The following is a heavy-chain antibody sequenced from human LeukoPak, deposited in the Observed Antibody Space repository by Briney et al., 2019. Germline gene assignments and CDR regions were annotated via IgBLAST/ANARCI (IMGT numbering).Heavy chain of an antibody. J-gene: IGHJ3*02. Sequence: SETLSLTCTVSGGSISSYYWSWIRQPPGKGLEWIGYIYYSGSTYYNPSLKSRVTISVDTSKNQFSLKLSSVTAADTAVYYCAREGVDSSGYQGAFDIWGQGTMVTVSS. D-gene: IGHD3-22*01. CDR1: GGSISSYY. CDR2: IYYSGST. V-gene: IGHV4-59*12. CDR3: AREGVDSSGYQGAFDI.